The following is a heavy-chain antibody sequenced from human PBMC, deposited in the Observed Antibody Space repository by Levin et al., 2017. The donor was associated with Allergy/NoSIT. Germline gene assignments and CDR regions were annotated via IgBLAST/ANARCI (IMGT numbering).Heavy chain of an antibody. Sequence: SSETLSLTCAVSGDFITDNTWWSWVRQPPGKGLEWIGQVSHTGHPDYSPSLKSRVSISVDKSHNQISLKLNSVTAADTAVYFCAKDSGRSQGYWGQGTLVTVSS. D-gene: IGHD6-19*01. V-gene: IGHV4-4*02. CDR3: AKDSGRSQGY. CDR2: VSHTGHP. CDR1: GDFITDNTW. J-gene: IGHJ4*02.